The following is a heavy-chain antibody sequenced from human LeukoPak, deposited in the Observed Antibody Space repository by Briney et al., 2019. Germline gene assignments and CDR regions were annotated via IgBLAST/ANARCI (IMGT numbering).Heavy chain of an antibody. Sequence: GGSLRLSCAASGFTFSNHWMHWVRQVPGKGLVWVSRIDEGGTNAVYADSVKGRFSISKDNAKNTVNLQMNSLRAEDTGVYYCIRDEALWRLDYWGQGTLVTVSS. CDR3: IRDEALWRLDY. CDR1: GFTFSNHW. CDR2: IDEGGTNA. V-gene: IGHV3-74*03. J-gene: IGHJ4*02. D-gene: IGHD2-21*01.